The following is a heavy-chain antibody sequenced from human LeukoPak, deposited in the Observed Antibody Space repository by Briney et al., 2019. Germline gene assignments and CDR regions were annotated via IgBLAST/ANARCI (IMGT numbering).Heavy chain of an antibody. V-gene: IGHV1-69*04. CDR2: IIPILGIA. Sequence: SVKVSCKASGGTFSSYAISWVRQAPGQGLEWMGRIIPILGIANYAQKFQGGVTITADKSTSTAYMELSSLRSEDTAVYYCARDSGYYGSGSYSNSYWGQGTLVTVSS. CDR1: GGTFSSYA. D-gene: IGHD3-10*01. J-gene: IGHJ4*02. CDR3: ARDSGYYGSGSYSNSY.